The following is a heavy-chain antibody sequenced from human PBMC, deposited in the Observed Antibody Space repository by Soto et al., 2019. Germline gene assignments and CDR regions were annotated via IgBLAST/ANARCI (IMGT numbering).Heavy chain of an antibody. CDR1: GGSITSSY. CDR2: IYDTGISGYTPST. V-gene: IGHV4-59*01. J-gene: IGHJ6*02. Sequence: PSETLSLTCTVSGGSITSSYWRWIRRPPGKGLEWIAYIYDTGISGYTPSTSYNPSLKSRVTMSVDTSKSQFSLKLTSETAADKAVYYCARGEDAFFYYGLDVWGQGITVTVSS. CDR3: ARGEDAFFYYGLDV.